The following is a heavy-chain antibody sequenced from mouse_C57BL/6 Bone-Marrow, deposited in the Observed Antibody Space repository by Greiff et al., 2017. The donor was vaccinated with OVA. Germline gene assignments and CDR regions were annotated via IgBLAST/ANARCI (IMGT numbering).Heavy chain of an antibody. Sequence: EVKLQESGPGLVKPSQSLSLTCSVTGYSITSGYYWNWIRQFPGNKLEWMGYISYDGSNNYNPSLKNRISITRDTSKNQFFLKLNSVTTEDTATYYCAREASNYGYFDYWGQGTTLTVSS. CDR3: AREASNYGYFDY. V-gene: IGHV3-6*01. D-gene: IGHD2-5*01. CDR1: GYSITSGYY. CDR2: ISYDGSN. J-gene: IGHJ2*01.